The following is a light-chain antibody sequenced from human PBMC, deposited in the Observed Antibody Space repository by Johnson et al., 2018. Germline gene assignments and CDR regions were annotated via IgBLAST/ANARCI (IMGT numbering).Light chain of an antibody. CDR3: GTWGSSLSAGNV. CDR1: SSNIGNNY. V-gene: IGLV1-51*02. CDR2: ENN. J-gene: IGLJ1*01. Sequence: QSVLTQPPSVSAAPGQKVTISCSGSSSNIGNNYVSWYQQLPGTAPELLIYENNKRPSGIPDRFSGSKSGTSATLGITGLQTGDHTHKTGGTWGSSLSAGNVFGTGTKVTVL.